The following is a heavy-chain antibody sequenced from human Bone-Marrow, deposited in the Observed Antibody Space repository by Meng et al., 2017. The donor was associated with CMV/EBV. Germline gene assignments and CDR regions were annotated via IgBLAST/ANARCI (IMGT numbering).Heavy chain of an antibody. D-gene: IGHD2-21*01. CDR3: AKDPGRVGAPVVDY. Sequence: SCAASGFTVSSNYMSWVRQAPGKGLEWVSVIYSGGSTYYADSVKGRFTISRDNSKNTLYLQMNSLRPEDTAVYYCAKDPGRVGAPVVDYWGQGTLVTVSS. CDR2: IYSGGST. CDR1: GFTVSSNY. V-gene: IGHV3-66*02. J-gene: IGHJ4*02.